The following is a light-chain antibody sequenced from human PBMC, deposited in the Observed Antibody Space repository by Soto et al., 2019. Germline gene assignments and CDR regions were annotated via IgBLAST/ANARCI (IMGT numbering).Light chain of an antibody. Sequence: IVLTQSPGTLSLSPGTRATLSCRASQSISSNYLAWYQQKPGQPPRLLIYGSSSRATGIPDRFSGGGSGTDFTLTISRLEPEDFAVYYCQQYDDSPGTFGQGTKVEIK. V-gene: IGKV3-20*01. CDR3: QQYDDSPGT. J-gene: IGKJ1*01. CDR2: GSS. CDR1: QSISSNY.